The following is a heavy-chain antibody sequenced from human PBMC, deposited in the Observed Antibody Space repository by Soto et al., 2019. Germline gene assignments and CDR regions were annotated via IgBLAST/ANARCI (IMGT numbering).Heavy chain of an antibody. CDR1: GFRFKSFV. D-gene: IGHD3-16*01. CDR2: TSYDGNNK. V-gene: IGHV3-30*19. J-gene: IGHJ4*02. CDR3: ARWGTTGGFDL. Sequence: QVQLVESGGGVVQPGTSLRLSCAASGFRFKSFVMHWVRQAPGKGLEWVAFTSYDGNNKDYGDSVKGRFTVSRDNSQNTLHLQRDFLRPEDTGLYYCARWGTTGGFDLWGQGTLVSVSS.